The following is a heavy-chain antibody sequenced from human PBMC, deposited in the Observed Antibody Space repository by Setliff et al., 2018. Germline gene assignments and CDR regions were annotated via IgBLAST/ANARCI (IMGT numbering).Heavy chain of an antibody. J-gene: IGHJ4*01. Sequence: ASVKVSCKASGYTFTGYYMHWVRQAPGQGLEWMGIIDPSGDYTNYAQKFRGRVTLTTDTSTNTAYMELRSLRSDDTAVYYCARRSGDRGMTTGWPDDFDYWGRGTLVTVSS. CDR1: GYTFTGYY. V-gene: IGHV1-46*01. CDR3: ARRSGDRGMTTGWPDDFDY. CDR2: IDPSGDYT. D-gene: IGHD4-17*01.